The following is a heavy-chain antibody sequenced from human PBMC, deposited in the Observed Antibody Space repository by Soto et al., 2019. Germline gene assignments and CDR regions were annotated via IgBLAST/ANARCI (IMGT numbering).Heavy chain of an antibody. Sequence: QVHLQESGPGLVQSSGTLSLTCGVSGAPISTGNWWTWVRQPPGKGLEWIGEIYHGGNTNYRPSLKSRVTISVDSAKNQFSLRLSSVTAADTAVYYCARHSSNYYDSSAYYDSWGQGALVTVSS. CDR3: ARHSSNYYDSSAYYDS. CDR1: GAPISTGNW. D-gene: IGHD3-22*01. V-gene: IGHV4-4*02. J-gene: IGHJ5*01. CDR2: IYHGGNT.